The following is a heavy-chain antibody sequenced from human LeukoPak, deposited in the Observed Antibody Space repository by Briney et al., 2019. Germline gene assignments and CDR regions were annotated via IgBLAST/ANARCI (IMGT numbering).Heavy chain of an antibody. CDR1: GYTFTSYY. V-gene: IGHV1-46*01. CDR3: ARDAYYDFWSGYYPYYYYGMDV. CDR2: INPSGGST. D-gene: IGHD3-3*01. J-gene: IGHJ6*02. Sequence: ASVTVSCKASGYTFTSYYMHWVRQAPGQGLEWMGIINPSGGSTSYAQKFQGRVTMTRDPSTSTVYMELSSLRSEDTAVYYCARDAYYDFWSGYYPYYYYGMDVWGQGTTVTVSS.